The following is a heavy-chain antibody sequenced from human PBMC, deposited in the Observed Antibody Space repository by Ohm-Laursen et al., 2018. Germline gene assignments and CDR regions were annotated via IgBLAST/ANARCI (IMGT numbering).Heavy chain of an antibody. Sequence: SLRLSCAASGFTFSNYAMSWVRQAPGKGLEWVSSISGSGHSPQYVDSVKGRFTISRDNAKNSLYLQMNSLRAEDTAVYYCARVLSGFDPWGQGTLVTVSS. CDR3: ARVLSGFDP. CDR1: GFTFSNYA. CDR2: ISGSGHSP. V-gene: IGHV3-23*01. J-gene: IGHJ5*02.